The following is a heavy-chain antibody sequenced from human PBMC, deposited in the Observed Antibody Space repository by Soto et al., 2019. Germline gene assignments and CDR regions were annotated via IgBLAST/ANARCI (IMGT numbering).Heavy chain of an antibody. V-gene: IGHV1-18*01. CDR2: ISAYNGNT. CDR1: GYTFTSYG. D-gene: IGHD6-19*01. J-gene: IGHJ6*03. Sequence: ASVKVSCKASGYTFTSYGISWVRQAPGQGLEWMGWISAYNGNTNYAQKLQGRVTMTTDTSTSTAYMELRSLRSDDTAVYYCARRVAGPLDYYYYMDVWGKGTTVTVSS. CDR3: ARRVAGPLDYYYYMDV.